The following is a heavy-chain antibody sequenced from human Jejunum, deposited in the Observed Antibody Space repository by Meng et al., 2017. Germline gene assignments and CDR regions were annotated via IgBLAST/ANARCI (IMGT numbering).Heavy chain of an antibody. CDR2: ISLSGSP. CDR3: ARHGAAPYFDD. J-gene: IGHJ4*02. D-gene: IGHD2-15*01. V-gene: IGHV4-4*02. CDR1: GGSISSSSW. Sequence: QGQLQESGPGLLHPSGTLSLTCPVYGGSISSSSWWSWVRQPPGKGLEWIGEISLSGSPSYNPSLRTRVTISIDTSRNQFSLSLSSVTAADTAVYYCARHGAAPYFDDWGQGSLVTVSS.